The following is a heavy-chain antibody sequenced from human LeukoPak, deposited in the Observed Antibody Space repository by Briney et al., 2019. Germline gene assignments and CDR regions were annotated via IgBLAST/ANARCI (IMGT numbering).Heavy chain of an antibody. D-gene: IGHD5-18*01. V-gene: IGHV4-30-2*01. J-gene: IGHJ4*02. Sequence: PSEALSLTCTVSGGSISSGGYYWSWIRQPPGKGLEWIGYIYHSGSTNYNPSLKSRVTISVDKSKNQFSLKLSSVTAADTAVYYCARGTPWIQLWLVYWGQGTLVTVSS. CDR1: GGSISSGGYY. CDR2: IYHSGST. CDR3: ARGTPWIQLWLVY.